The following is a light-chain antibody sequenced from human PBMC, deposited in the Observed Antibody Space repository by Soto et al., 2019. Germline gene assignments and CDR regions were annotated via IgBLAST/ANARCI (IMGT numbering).Light chain of an antibody. J-gene: IGLJ2*01. CDR2: TNN. CDR3: AAWEDSLNGVV. Sequence: QSVLTQPPSASETPGQRVTISCSGGSSNIGSNAVNWYRQLPGTAPKLLIYTNNQRPSGVPDRFSGSKSGTSASLAISGLQSEDEADYYCAAWEDSLNGVVFGGGTKLTVL. CDR1: SSNIGSNA. V-gene: IGLV1-44*01.